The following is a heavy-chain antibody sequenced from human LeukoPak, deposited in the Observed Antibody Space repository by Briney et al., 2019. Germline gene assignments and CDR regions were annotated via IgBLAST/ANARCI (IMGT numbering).Heavy chain of an antibody. V-gene: IGHV3-33*01. CDR2: IWYDGSNK. D-gene: IGHD3-16*02. CDR1: GFTFGTYG. CDR3: ARRDYVWGSYRYSPPDY. Sequence: PGRSLRLSCAASGFTFGTYGMHWVRQAPGRGLGWVAFIWYDGSNKYYADSVKGRFTISRDNSKNTLYLQMNSLRAEDTAVYYCARRDYVWGSYRYSPPDYWGQGTLVTVSS. J-gene: IGHJ4*02.